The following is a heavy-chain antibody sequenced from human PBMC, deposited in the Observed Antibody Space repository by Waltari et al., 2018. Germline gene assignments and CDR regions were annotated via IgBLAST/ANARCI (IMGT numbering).Heavy chain of an antibody. CDR1: GYTFTGYY. V-gene: IGHV1-2*04. CDR3: ARDKLVATIDYYYGMDV. D-gene: IGHD5-12*01. Sequence: QVQLVQSGAEVKKPGASVKVSCKASGYTFTGYYMHWVRPAPGQGLEWMGWINPNSGGTNYAQKFQGWVTMTRDTSISTAYMELSRLRSDDTAVYYCARDKLVATIDYYYGMDVWGQGTTVTVSS. CDR2: INPNSGGT. J-gene: IGHJ6*02.